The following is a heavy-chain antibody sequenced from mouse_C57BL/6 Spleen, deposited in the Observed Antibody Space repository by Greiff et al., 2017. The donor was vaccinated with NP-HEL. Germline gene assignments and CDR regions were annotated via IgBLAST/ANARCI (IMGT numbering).Heavy chain of an antibody. CDR1: GYAFSRYW. J-gene: IGHJ2*01. V-gene: IGHV1-80*01. CDR2: IYPGDGDT. Sequence: QLQQSGAELVKPGASVKISCKASGYAFSRYWMNWVKQRPGKGLEWIGQIYPGDGDTNYNGKFKGKATLTADKSSSTAYMQLSSLTSEDSAVYFCARSRDYYGHYFDYWGQGTTLTVSS. CDR3: ARSRDYYGHYFDY. D-gene: IGHD1-1*01.